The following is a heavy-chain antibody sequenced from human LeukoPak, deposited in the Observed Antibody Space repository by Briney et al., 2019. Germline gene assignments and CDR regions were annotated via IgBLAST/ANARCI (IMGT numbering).Heavy chain of an antibody. J-gene: IGHJ4*02. CDR1: GFTFINHW. V-gene: IGHV3-7*01. Sequence: PGGSLRLSCAASGFTFINHWVIWFRQAPGKGLEWAANINQDGSERYYVDSLKGRFTISRDNAKNSLYLQMNSLRAEDTAIYYCARFTTRGDGALDSWGQGILVTVSS. CDR3: ARFTTRGDGALDS. CDR2: INQDGSER. D-gene: IGHD5-24*01.